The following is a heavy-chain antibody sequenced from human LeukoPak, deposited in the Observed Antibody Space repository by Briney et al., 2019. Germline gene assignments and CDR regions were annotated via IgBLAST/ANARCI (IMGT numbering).Heavy chain of an antibody. D-gene: IGHD4-23*01. V-gene: IGHV4-4*07. Sequence: SETLSLTCTVSGGSISTYYWSWVRQPAGKGLEWIGRFYDSGSIDYNHYLKSRITISVDKSKNQFSLKLSSVTAADTAVYYCARQGGLGTPASGSLEAFDYWGQGTLVTVSS. J-gene: IGHJ4*02. CDR1: GGSISTYY. CDR3: ARQGGLGTPASGSLEAFDY. CDR2: FYDSGSI.